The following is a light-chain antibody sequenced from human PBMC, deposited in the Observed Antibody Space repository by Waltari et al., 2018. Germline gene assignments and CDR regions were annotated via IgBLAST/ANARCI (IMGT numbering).Light chain of an antibody. CDR2: ENT. CDR3: GTWDSSLSGAV. Sequence: QSVLTQPPSVSAAPGQRVTIPCSGGSYNIGNNYVYWYRQFPGTAPKLLIYENTERPSGIPGRFSGSKSGTSATLDITGLQAGDEADYYCGTWDSSLSGAVFGGGTHLTVL. J-gene: IGLJ7*01. CDR1: SYNIGNNY. V-gene: IGLV1-51*02.